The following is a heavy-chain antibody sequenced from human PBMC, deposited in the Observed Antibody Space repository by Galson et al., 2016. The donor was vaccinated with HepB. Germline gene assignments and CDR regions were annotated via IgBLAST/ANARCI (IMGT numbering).Heavy chain of an antibody. J-gene: IGHJ4*01. Sequence: SETLSLTCAVSGDSISSNSVYWGWIRQPPGKGLEWIGSIYSSEHTFYNPSLKSQVAISVDTSKNHFSLKLSSVTAADTAVYFCARTAARLYFDFWGQGALVTVSP. V-gene: IGHV4-39*02. CDR2: IYSSEHT. CDR1: GDSISSNSVY. CDR3: ARTAARLYFDF. D-gene: IGHD6-6*01.